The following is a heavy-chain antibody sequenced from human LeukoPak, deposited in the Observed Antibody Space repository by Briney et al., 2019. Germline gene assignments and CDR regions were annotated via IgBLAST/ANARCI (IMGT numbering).Heavy chain of an antibody. CDR1: GYTFTSYG. J-gene: IGHJ5*02. Sequence: ASVKVSCKASGYTFTSYGISWVRQAPGQGLEWMGWISAYNGNTNYAQKLQGRVTMTTDTSTSTAYMELSSLRSEDTAVYYCARQRYCSGGSCYGWFDPWGQGTLVTVSS. CDR3: ARQRYCSGGSCYGWFDP. CDR2: ISAYNGNT. D-gene: IGHD2-15*01. V-gene: IGHV1-18*01.